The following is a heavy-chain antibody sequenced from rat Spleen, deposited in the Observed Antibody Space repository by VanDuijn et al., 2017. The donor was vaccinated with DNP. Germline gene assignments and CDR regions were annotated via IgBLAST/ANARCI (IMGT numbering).Heavy chain of an antibody. Sequence: EVQLVESGGGLVQPGRSLKLSCASSGFTFSDYNMAWVRPAPKRGVEWVVTIFYEGSRTYYRDSVKGRFTISRDNAKTTLYLQMDSLRSEDTATYYCATQASSYIYWGQGTLVTVSS. V-gene: IGHV5S10*01. D-gene: IGHD1-2*01. CDR3: ATQASSYIY. J-gene: IGHJ3*01. CDR1: GFTFSDYN. CDR2: IFYEGSRT.